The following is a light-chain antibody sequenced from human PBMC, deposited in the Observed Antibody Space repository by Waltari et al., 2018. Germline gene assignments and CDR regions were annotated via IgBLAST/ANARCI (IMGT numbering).Light chain of an antibody. J-gene: IGLJ1*01. V-gene: IGLV1-40*01. CDR3: QSYDSSLSGFV. CDR1: SPNIGAGFD. Sequence: QSVLTHPPPVPGPPGQRVTISCTGSSPNIGAGFDLHWYQQFPGTAPKLLIYGNTNRPSGVPDRISGSKSGTSASLAITGLQADDEADYYCQSYDSSLSGFVFGTGTTVTVL. CDR2: GNT.